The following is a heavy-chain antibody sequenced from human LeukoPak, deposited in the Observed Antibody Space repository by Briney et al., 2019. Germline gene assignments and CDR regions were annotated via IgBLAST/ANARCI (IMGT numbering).Heavy chain of an antibody. CDR1: GGSISSGGYS. D-gene: IGHD3-22*01. CDR2: IYYSGST. CDR3: AGGSSGYYYSAGLRY. V-gene: IGHV4-61*08. J-gene: IGHJ4*02. Sequence: SETLSLTCAVSGGSISSGGYSWSWIRQPPGKGLEWIGYIYYSGSTNYNPSLKSRVTISVDTSKNQFSLKLSSVTAADTAVYYCAGGSSGYYYSAGLRYWGQGTLVTVSS.